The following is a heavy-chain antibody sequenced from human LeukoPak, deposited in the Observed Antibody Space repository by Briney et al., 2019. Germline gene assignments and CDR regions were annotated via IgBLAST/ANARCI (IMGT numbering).Heavy chain of an antibody. CDR1: GYTLTELS. V-gene: IGHV1-24*01. CDR2: FDPEDGET. J-gene: IGHJ4*02. Sequence: ASVKVSCKVSGYTLTELSMHWVRQAPGKGLEWMGGFDPEDGETIYAQKFQGRVTMTTDTSTSTAYMELRSLRSDDTAVYYCARDIDYDSSGYPFDYWGQGTLVTVSS. CDR3: ARDIDYDSSGYPFDY. D-gene: IGHD3-22*01.